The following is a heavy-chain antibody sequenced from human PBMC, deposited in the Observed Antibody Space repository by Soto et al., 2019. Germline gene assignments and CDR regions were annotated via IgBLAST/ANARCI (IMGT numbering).Heavy chain of an antibody. V-gene: IGHV4-31*03. CDR3: ARERKTYCPGGSCNWFDP. Sequence: QVQLQESGPRLVKPSQTLSLTCSVSGGSIHNAGSFWAWIRQSPGKGLEWIGYIYYSGTTYYNPSLRSRLSISVDTSKTQYSLKLTSVTAADTALYYCARERKTYCPGGSCNWFDPWGQGILVSVSS. CDR1: GGSIHNAGSF. D-gene: IGHD2-15*01. J-gene: IGHJ5*02. CDR2: IYYSGTT.